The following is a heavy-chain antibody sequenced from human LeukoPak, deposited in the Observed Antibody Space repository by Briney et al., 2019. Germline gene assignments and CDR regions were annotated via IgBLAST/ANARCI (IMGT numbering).Heavy chain of an antibody. J-gene: IGHJ6*03. CDR1: GFTFSSYS. CDR2: MSSGSTYI. CDR3: ARDSVCSSTSCPYYYYMDV. Sequence: GGSLRLSCAASGFTFSSYSMTWVRQAPGKGLEWVSSMSSGSTYIYYADSVRGRFTISRDNAKNSLYLLMNSLRAEDTAVYYCARDSVCSSTSCPYYYYMDVWGKGTTVTVSS. V-gene: IGHV3-21*01. D-gene: IGHD2-2*01.